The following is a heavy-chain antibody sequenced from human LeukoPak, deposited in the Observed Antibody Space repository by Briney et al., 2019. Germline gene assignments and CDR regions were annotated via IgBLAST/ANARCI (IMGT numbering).Heavy chain of an antibody. Sequence: GGSLRLSCAASGFTSSSNGMHWVRQAPGKGLEWVAVIWYDGSNKYYADSVKGRFTISRDNSKNTLYLQMNSLRAEDTAVYYCARDKSVTAAIDYWGQGTLVTVSS. CDR2: IWYDGSNK. V-gene: IGHV3-33*01. J-gene: IGHJ4*02. CDR1: GFTSSSNG. D-gene: IGHD6-13*01. CDR3: ARDKSVTAAIDY.